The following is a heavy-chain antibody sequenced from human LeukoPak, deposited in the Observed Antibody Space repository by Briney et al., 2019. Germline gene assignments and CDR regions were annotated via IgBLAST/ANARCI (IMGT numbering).Heavy chain of an antibody. V-gene: IGHV3-23*01. J-gene: IGHJ6*02. D-gene: IGHD1-1*01. CDR3: ARRYHWGYYYYGMDV. CDR2: ISGSGGST. Sequence: PGGSLRLSCAASGFTFSSYAMSWVRQAPGKGLEWVSVISGSGGSTYYADSVKGRFTISRDNSKNTLYLQMNSLRAEDTAVYYCARRYHWGYYYYGMDVWGQGTTVTVSS. CDR1: GFTFSSYA.